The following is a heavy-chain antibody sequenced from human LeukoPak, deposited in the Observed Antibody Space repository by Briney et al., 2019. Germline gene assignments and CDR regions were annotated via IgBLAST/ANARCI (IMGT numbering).Heavy chain of an antibody. CDR2: IDPSDSYT. J-gene: IGHJ4*02. Sequence: GESLKISCRGSGYSFTSYWISWVRQMPGKGLEWMGRIDPSDSYTNYSPSFQGHVTISADKFISTAYLQWSSLKASDTAMYYCARLGDTAMWGVYWGQGTLVTVSS. CDR1: GYSFTSYW. V-gene: IGHV5-10-1*01. CDR3: ARLGDTAMWGVY. D-gene: IGHD5-18*01.